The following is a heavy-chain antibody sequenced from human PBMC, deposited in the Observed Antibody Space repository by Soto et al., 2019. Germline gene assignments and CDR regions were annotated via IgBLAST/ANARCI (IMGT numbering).Heavy chain of an antibody. CDR1: GYTFTSYG. J-gene: IGHJ4*02. CDR3: ARVRGMGYDFWSGYPTAYYFDY. V-gene: IGHV1-18*01. CDR2: ISAYNGNT. Sequence: QVPLVQSGAEVKKPGASVKVSCKASGYTFTSYGISWVRQAPGQGLEWMGWISAYNGNTNYAQKLQGRVTMTTDTSTSTAYMELRSLRSDDTAVYYCARVRGMGYDFWSGYPTAYYFDYWGQGTLVTVSS. D-gene: IGHD3-3*01.